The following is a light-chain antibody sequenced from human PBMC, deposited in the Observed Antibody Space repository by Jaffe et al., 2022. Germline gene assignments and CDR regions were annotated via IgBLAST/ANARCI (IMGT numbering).Light chain of an antibody. J-gene: IGKJ2*01. CDR3: QQRSNWPRT. CDR2: DAS. V-gene: IGKV3-11*01. CDR1: QSVWNY. Sequence: EIVLTQSPATLSLSPGERATLSCRASQSVWNYLGWYQQKPGQAPRLLIYDASNRAAGIPARFSGSGSGTDFTLTISSLEPEDFAVYYCQQRSNWPRTFGQGSRLEIK.